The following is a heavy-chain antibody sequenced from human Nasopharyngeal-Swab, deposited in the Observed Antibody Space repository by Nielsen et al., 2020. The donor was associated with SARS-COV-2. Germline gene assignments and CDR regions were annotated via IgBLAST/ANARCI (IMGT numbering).Heavy chain of an antibody. CDR2: ISYDGSNK. V-gene: IGHV3-30-3*01. D-gene: IGHD1-26*01. J-gene: IGHJ4*02. CDR1: GFTFSSYA. Sequence: GESLKISCAASGFTFSSYAMHWVRQAPGRGLEWVAVISYDGSNKYYADSVKGRFTISRDNSKNTLYLQMNSLRAEDMAVYYCARGSGSYKEILFDYWGQGTLVTVSS. CDR3: ARGSGSYKEILFDY.